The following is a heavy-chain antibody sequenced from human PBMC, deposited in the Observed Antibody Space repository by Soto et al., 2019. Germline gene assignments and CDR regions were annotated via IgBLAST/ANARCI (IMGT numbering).Heavy chain of an antibody. D-gene: IGHD1-26*01. Sequence: QITLKESGPTLVKPTQTLTLTCTFSGFSLATRGIGVGWTRQPPGKALEWLSLIYWDDEERYNPSLRSRLTITKATSKNQVVFTMTNMDPADTATYYCVRSNGALDPGTFDIGGQGTMVTVSS. J-gene: IGHJ3*02. CDR3: VRSNGALDPGTFDI. CDR2: IYWDDEE. CDR1: GFSLATRGIG. V-gene: IGHV2-5*02.